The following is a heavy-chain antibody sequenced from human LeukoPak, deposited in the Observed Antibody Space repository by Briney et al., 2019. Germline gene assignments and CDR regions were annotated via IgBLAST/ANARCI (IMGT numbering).Heavy chain of an antibody. Sequence: PSETLSLTCTVSGGSISSGGYYWSWIRQHPGKGLEWIGYIYYSGSTYYNPSLKSRVTISVDTSKNQFSLKLSSVTAADTAVYYCARYSIRYYFDYWGQGTLVTVSP. CDR1: GGSISSGGYY. CDR3: ARYSIRYYFDY. J-gene: IGHJ4*02. D-gene: IGHD4-11*01. V-gene: IGHV4-31*03. CDR2: IYYSGST.